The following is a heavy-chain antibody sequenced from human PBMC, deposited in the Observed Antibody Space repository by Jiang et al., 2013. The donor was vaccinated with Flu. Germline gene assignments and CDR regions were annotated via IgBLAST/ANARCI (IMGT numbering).Heavy chain of an antibody. Sequence: WMGIIYPGDSDTRYSPSFQGQVTISADKSISTAYLQWSSLKASDTAMYYCARYYGSGSQNYYYYGMDVWGQGTTVTVSS. V-gene: IGHV5-51*01. J-gene: IGHJ6*02. D-gene: IGHD3-10*01. CDR2: IYPGDSDT. CDR3: ARYYGSGSQNYYYYGMDV.